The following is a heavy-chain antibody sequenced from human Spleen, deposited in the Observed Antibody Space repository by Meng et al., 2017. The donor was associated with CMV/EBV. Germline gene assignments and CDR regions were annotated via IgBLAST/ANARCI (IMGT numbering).Heavy chain of an antibody. Sequence: ETLSLTCAASGFTVNSNYMSWVRQAPGKGLQWVSLIYSGGSTYYADSVKGRFTISRDNSKNTLYLQMNSLRAEDTAVYYCARAVGGSSDAFDIWGQGTMVTVSS. V-gene: IGHV3-53*01. CDR3: ARAVGGSSDAFDI. D-gene: IGHD1-26*01. CDR1: GFTVNSNY. J-gene: IGHJ3*02. CDR2: IYSGGST.